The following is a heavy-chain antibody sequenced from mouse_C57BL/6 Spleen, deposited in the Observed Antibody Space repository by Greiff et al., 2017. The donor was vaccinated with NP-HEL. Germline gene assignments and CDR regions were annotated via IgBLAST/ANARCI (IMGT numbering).Heavy chain of an antibody. CDR3: AREEVYYGSSHWYFDV. CDR1: GYSFTGYY. D-gene: IGHD1-1*01. Sequence: EVKLQQSGPELVKPGASVKISCKASGYSFTGYYMNWVKQSPEKSLEWIGEINPSTGGTTYNQKFKAKATLTVDKSSSTAYMQLKSLTSEDSAVYYCAREEVYYGSSHWYFDVWGTGTTVTVSS. CDR2: INPSTGGT. J-gene: IGHJ1*03. V-gene: IGHV1-42*01.